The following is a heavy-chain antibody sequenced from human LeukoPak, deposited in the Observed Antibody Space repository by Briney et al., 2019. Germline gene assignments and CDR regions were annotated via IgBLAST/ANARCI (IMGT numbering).Heavy chain of an antibody. CDR3: ARGYSSSSLAFDY. Sequence: PETLSLTCAVYGGSFSGYYWSWIRQPPGKGLEWIGEINHSGSTNYNPSLKSRVTISVDTSKNQFSLKLSSVTAADTAVYYCARGYSSSSLAFDYWGQGTLVTVSS. CDR1: GGSFSGYY. D-gene: IGHD6-6*01. J-gene: IGHJ4*02. CDR2: INHSGST. V-gene: IGHV4-34*01.